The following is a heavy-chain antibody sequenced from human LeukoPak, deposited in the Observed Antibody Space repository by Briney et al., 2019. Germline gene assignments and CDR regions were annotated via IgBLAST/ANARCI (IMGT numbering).Heavy chain of an antibody. D-gene: IGHD5-24*01. CDR3: ARGTRDGYSFFDY. CDR1: GGSISSNSYY. Sequence: SETLSLTCTVSGGSISSNSYYWGWIRQPPGTGLEWIGSIYYSGSTYYNPSLKNRLTISVDTSKNQFSLKLSSVTAADTAVYYCARGTRDGYSFFDYWGQGTLVTVSS. J-gene: IGHJ4*02. V-gene: IGHV4-39*01. CDR2: IYYSGST.